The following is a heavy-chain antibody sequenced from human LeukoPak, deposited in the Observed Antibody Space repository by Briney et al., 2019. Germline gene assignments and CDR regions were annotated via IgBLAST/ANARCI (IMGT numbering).Heavy chain of an antibody. J-gene: IGHJ4*02. Sequence: SETLSLTCTVSGGPISSSSSSWGWIRQPPGKGLEWIGRIYYSGSTNYNPSLKSRVTISVDTSKNQVSLNLSSVTAADTAVYYCAKEKYYYDSSGYYYAPFDYWGQGTLVTVSS. V-gene: IGHV4-39*07. CDR3: AKEKYYYDSSGYYYAPFDY. CDR2: IYYSGST. CDR1: GGPISSSSSS. D-gene: IGHD3-22*01.